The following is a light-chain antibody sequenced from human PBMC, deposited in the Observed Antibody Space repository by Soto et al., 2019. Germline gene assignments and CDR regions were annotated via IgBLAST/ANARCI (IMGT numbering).Light chain of an antibody. CDR3: QQSYNAPPT. J-gene: IGKJ1*01. Sequence: DIQTPQSPSSLSASVVDRVTITCWASENISSYLNWYQQKPGKRPKLLIYASSTLQSGIPPRFSGSGSGTDFSFTISGLQPEDIATYYCQQSYNAPPTFGLGTKGDSK. V-gene: IGKV1-39*01. CDR2: ASS. CDR1: ENISSY.